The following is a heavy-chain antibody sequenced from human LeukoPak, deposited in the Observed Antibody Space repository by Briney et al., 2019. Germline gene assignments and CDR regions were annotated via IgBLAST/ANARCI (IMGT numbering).Heavy chain of an antibody. J-gene: IGHJ4*02. D-gene: IGHD2-15*01. V-gene: IGHV4-59*01. CDR1: GDPITIYF. CDR2: IYYTGNT. Sequence: PSETLSLTCTVSGDPITIYFWSCIPQPPGKGREGIGYIYYTGNTNYKPSLKSRVTMSVDTSTNQFSLRLRSVTAADTAVYYCARGRVAYSAYYFDYWGRGTLVTVSS. CDR3: ARGRVAYSAYYFDY.